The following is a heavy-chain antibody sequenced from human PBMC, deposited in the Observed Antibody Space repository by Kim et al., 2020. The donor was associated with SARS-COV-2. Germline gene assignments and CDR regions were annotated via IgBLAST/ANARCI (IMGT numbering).Heavy chain of an antibody. CDR1: GYIFSGYG. V-gene: IGHV7-4-1*02. Sequence: ASVKVSCKAAGYIFSGYGMSWLRQAPGQGLEWMGWINPNTGNPTYAQDFPGRVVLSFDTPVYTAYLELSSLKADDTAVYYCARVGFYYDIRVIFFAYWF. D-gene: IGHD3-22*01. CDR2: INPNTGNP. J-gene: IGHJ5*01. CDR3: ARVGFYYDIRVIFFAYWF.